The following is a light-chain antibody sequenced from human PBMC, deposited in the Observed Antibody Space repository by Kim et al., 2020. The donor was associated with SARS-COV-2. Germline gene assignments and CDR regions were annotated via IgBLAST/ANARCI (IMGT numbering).Light chain of an antibody. J-gene: IGLJ2*01. CDR3: AAWDDSLNGHVV. CDR1: GSNIGSNA. V-gene: IGLV1-44*01. Sequence: QRVTISCSGSGSNIGSNAVSWYQQLPGATPKLLIYRSNGRPSGVPDRFSASKSATSASLAISGLQSDDEADYYCAAWDDSLNGHVVFGGGTKLTVL. CDR2: RSN.